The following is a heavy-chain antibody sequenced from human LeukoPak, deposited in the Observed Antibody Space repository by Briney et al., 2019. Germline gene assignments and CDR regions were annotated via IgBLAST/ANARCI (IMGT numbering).Heavy chain of an antibody. CDR2: ICHSGST. CDR3: ARASSGYSLGFDI. V-gene: IGHV4-30-2*01. D-gene: IGHD3-22*01. CDR1: GGSISSGGYS. Sequence: PSETLSLTCAVSGGSISSGGYSWSWIRQPPGTGLEWIGYICHSGSTYYNPSLKSRVTISVDRSKNQFSLKLSSVTAADTAVYYCARASSGYSLGFDIWGQGTMVTVSS. J-gene: IGHJ3*02.